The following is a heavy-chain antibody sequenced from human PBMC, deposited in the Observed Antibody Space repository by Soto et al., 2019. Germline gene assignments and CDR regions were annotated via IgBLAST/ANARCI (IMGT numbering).Heavy chain of an antibody. CDR1: GFSLTSPGMC. Sequence: SGPTLVNPTETLTLTCTFSGFSLTSPGMCVGWIRQSPGKALEWLALIERDDDDKYYSTSLKTRLTISKDTRKNQVVLTMANMEPADTATYYCARSIRGPRRFNGMDVWGQGTTVTVSS. CDR2: IERDDDDK. D-gene: IGHD1-20*01. V-gene: IGHV2-70*13. CDR3: ARSIRGPRRFNGMDV. J-gene: IGHJ6*02.